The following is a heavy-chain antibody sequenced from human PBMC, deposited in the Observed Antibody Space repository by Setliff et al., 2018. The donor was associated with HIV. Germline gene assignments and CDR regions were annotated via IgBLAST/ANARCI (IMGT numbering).Heavy chain of an antibody. CDR2: IYYSGST. D-gene: IGHD3-22*01. Sequence: ASETLSLTCTVSGGSVSSGSYYWSWIRQPPGKGLEWIGYIYYSGSTKHNPSLKSRVTMSVDTSKNQFSLKLSSVTAADTAVYYCARLVVITTNFDYWGQGTLVTVSS. CDR3: ARLVVITTNFDY. V-gene: IGHV4-61*01. CDR1: GGSVSSGSYY. J-gene: IGHJ4*02.